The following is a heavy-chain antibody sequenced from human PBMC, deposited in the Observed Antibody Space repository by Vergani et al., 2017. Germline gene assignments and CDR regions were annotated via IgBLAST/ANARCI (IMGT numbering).Heavy chain of an antibody. CDR2: ISSSSSTI. D-gene: IGHD5-18*01. CDR3: ARDSELWLESLDY. Sequence: EVQLVESGGGLVQPGGSLRLSCAASGFTFSSYSMNWVRQAPGKGLEWVSYISSSSSTIYYADSVKGRFTISRDNAKNSLYLQMNSLRAEDTAVYYCARDSELWLESLDYWGLGTLVTVSS. V-gene: IGHV3-48*04. J-gene: IGHJ4*02. CDR1: GFTFSSYS.